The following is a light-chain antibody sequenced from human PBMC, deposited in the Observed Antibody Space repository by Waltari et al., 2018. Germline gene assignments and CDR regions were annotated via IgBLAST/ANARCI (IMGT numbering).Light chain of an antibody. J-gene: IGKJ1*01. V-gene: IGKV3-11*01. CDR3: QQRDSWWT. CDR1: QSISSY. Sequence: EIVLTQSPATLSLSPGGRATLSCRASQSISSYLAWYQQKPGQAPRLLIYDASNRATGIPARFSGGGSGTDFTLTISSLEPEDFAVYYCQQRDSWWTFGQGTKVEIK. CDR2: DAS.